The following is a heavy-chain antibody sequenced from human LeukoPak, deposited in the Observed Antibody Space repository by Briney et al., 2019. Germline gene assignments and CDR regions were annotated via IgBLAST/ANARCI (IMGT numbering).Heavy chain of an antibody. D-gene: IGHD2-15*01. CDR2: INPNSGGT. CDR1: GYTFTGYY. J-gene: IGHJ4*02. Sequence: GASVKVSCKASGYTFTGYYIHWVRQTPGQGLEWVGWINPNSGGTSYTLKFQGWVTMTRDTSISTPYMELSRLRSDDTAVYYCAREEIICRSSSCPLDYWGQGTLVTVSS. V-gene: IGHV1-2*04. CDR3: AREEIICRSSSCPLDY.